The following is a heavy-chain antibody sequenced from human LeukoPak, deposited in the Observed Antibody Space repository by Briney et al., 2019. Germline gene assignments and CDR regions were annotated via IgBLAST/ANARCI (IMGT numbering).Heavy chain of an antibody. D-gene: IGHD6-6*01. CDR3: ARSSSSNYYYGMDV. CDR1: GYTFTSYD. V-gene: IGHV1-8*01. CDR2: MNPNSGNT. Sequence: GASVKVSCKASGYTFTSYDINWVRQATGQGLEWMGWMNPNSGNTGYAQKFQGRVTMTRNNSISTAYMELSSLRSEDTAVYYCARSSSSNYYYGMDVWGQGTTVTVSS. J-gene: IGHJ6*02.